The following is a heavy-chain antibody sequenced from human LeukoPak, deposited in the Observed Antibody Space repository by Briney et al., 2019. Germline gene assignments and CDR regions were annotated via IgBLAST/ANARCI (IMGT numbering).Heavy chain of an antibody. D-gene: IGHD3-16*02. V-gene: IGHV3-23*01. CDR3: AKVGGLYVWGSCRFNPFDY. CDR2: ISGSGGST. Sequence: PGGSLRLSCAASGFTFSSYAMSWVRQAPGKGLEWVSAISGSGGSTYYADSVKGRFTISRDNSKNTLYLQMNSLRAEDTAVYYCAKVGGLYVWGSCRFNPFDYWGQGTLVTVSS. CDR1: GFTFSSYA. J-gene: IGHJ4*02.